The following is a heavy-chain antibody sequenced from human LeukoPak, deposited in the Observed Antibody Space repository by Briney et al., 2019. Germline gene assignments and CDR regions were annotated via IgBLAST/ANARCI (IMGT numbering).Heavy chain of an antibody. CDR2: INPNSGGT. CDR3: ARVERYCSGGSCYLGDY. CDR1: GYTFTGYY. J-gene: IGHJ4*02. D-gene: IGHD2-15*01. V-gene: IGHV1-2*02. Sequence: ASVKVSCKASGYTFTGYYMHWVRQAPGQGLEWMGWINPNSGGTNYAQKFQGRVTMTRDTSISTAYMELSRLRSDDTAVYYCARVERYCSGGSCYLGDYWGQGTLVTVSS.